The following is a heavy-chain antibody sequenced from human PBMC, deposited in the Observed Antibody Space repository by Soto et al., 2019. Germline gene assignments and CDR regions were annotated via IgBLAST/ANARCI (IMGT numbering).Heavy chain of an antibody. CDR2: ISSSSSYI. CDR3: ATEPPPGDGAGGFDYYYGMDV. V-gene: IGHV3-21*01. Sequence: GGSLRLSCAASGFTFSSYSMNWVRQAPGKGLEWVSSISSSSSYIYYADSVKGRFTISRDNAKNTLYLQMKSLRAEDTAVYYCATEPPPGDGAGGFDYYYGMDVWGQGTTVTVSS. D-gene: IGHD2-8*02. CDR1: GFTFSSYS. J-gene: IGHJ6*02.